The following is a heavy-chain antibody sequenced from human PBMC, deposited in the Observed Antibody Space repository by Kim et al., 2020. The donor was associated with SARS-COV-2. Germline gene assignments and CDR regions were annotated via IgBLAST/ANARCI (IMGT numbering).Heavy chain of an antibody. CDR2: ISSSSSTI. V-gene: IGHV3-48*02. D-gene: IGHD2-15*01. CDR1: GFTFSSYS. Sequence: GGSLRLSCAASGFTFSSYSMNWVRQAPGKGLEWVSYISSSSSTIYYADSVKGRFTISRDNAKNSLYLQMNSLRDEDTAVYYCARDLWGIVVAPGAFDIWGQGTMVTVSS. J-gene: IGHJ3*02. CDR3: ARDLWGIVVAPGAFDI.